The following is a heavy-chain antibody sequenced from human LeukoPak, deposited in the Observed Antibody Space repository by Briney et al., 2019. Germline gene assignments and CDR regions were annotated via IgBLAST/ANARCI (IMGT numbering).Heavy chain of an antibody. CDR3: ARENYGDYVEAFDI. CDR1: GFTFSSYW. J-gene: IGHJ3*02. V-gene: IGHV3-7*01. D-gene: IGHD4-17*01. Sequence: GGSLRLSCAASGFTFSSYWMSWVRQAPGKGLEWVANMKQDGSEKYYVDSVKGRFTISRDNAKNSLYLQMNSLRAEDTAVYYCARENYGDYVEAFDIWGQGTMVTVSS. CDR2: MKQDGSEK.